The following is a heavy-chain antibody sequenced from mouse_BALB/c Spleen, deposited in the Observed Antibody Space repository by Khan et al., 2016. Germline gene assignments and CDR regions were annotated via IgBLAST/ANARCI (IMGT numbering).Heavy chain of an antibody. CDR3: AREDQDYEAWFAS. J-gene: IGHJ3*01. V-gene: IGHV2-9*02. D-gene: IGHD2-4*01. CDR1: GFSLTSSG. Sequence: QVQLKESGPGLVAPSQSLSITCTVSGFSLTSSGVHWVRQPPGKGLDWLGVIWAGGSTDYNSALMSRLIITKDNSQNQVFLKMNRLQTDDTALCYCAREDQDYEAWFASWGQGTLVAVSA. CDR2: IWAGGST.